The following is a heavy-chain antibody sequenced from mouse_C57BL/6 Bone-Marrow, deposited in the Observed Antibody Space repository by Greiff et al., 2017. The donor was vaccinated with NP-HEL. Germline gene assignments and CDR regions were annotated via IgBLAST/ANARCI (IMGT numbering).Heavy chain of an antibody. D-gene: IGHD2-4*01. CDR3: SYDYDKAMDY. Sequence: VQLQESGPELVKPGASVKISCKASGYAFSSSWMNWVKQRPGKGLEWIGRIYPGDGDTNYNGKFKGKATLTADKSSSTAYMQLSSLTSEDSAVYFCSYDYDKAMDYWGQGTSVTVSS. CDR2: IYPGDGDT. CDR1: GYAFSSSW. V-gene: IGHV1-82*01. J-gene: IGHJ4*01.